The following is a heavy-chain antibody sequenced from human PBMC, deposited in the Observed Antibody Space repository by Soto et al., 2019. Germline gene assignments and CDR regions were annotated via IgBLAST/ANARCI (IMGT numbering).Heavy chain of an antibody. V-gene: IGHV6-1*01. D-gene: IGHD4-4*01. Sequence: SQTLSLTCAISGDSVSSNSAAWNWIRQSPSRGLEWLGRTYYRSKWYNDYAVSVKSRITINPDTSKNQFSLQLNSVTPEDTAVYYCARAPRGATLTTVTTYAFDYWGQGTLVTVSS. J-gene: IGHJ4*02. CDR2: TYYRSKWYN. CDR1: GDSVSSNSAA. CDR3: ARAPRGATLTTVTTYAFDY.